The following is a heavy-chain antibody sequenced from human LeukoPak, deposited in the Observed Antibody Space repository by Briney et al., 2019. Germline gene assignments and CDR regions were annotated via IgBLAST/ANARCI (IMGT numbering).Heavy chain of an antibody. CDR1: GITFSSYS. V-gene: IGHV3-23*01. Sequence: GGSLTLSCPASGITFSSYSMSWVRPVPGKGREWVSSTSNTGGSPYYAGSGKGRLTPYTDKPKHTLYLQMNSLTVEDTAIYYCAKNADRGAYCRGGSCYPYYYYYMDVWGTGTTVTISS. D-gene: IGHD2-15*01. CDR3: AKNADRGAYCRGGSCYPYYYYYMDV. CDR2: TSNTGGSP. J-gene: IGHJ6*03.